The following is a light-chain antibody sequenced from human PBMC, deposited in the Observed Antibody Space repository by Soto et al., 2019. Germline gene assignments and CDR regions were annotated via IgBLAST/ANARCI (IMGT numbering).Light chain of an antibody. CDR3: QSYDSSLSGSTV. Sequence: QSVLTQSPSVSGAPGQRVTISCTGTSSNIGAGYDVHWYQQLPGTAPKLLIYDKNNRPSGVPDRFSGSKSGTSASLAITGLQAEDEADYYCQSYDSSLSGSTVFGTGTKLTVL. V-gene: IGLV1-40*01. CDR1: SSNIGAGYD. CDR2: DKN. J-gene: IGLJ1*01.